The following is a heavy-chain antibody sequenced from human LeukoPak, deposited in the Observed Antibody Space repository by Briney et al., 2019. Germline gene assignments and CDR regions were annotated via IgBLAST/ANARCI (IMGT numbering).Heavy chain of an antibody. V-gene: IGHV1-69*04. Sequence: GASVKVSCKASGGTFSSYAISWVRQAPGQGLEWMGRIIPILGIANYAQKFQGRVTITADKSTSTAYMELSSLRSEDTAVYYCATWEYSSSFDYWGQGTLVTVSS. D-gene: IGHD6-6*01. CDR2: IIPILGIA. CDR3: ATWEYSSSFDY. J-gene: IGHJ4*02. CDR1: GGTFSSYA.